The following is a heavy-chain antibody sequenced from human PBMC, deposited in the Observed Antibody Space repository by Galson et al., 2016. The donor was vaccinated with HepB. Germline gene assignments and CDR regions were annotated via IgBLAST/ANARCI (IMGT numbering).Heavy chain of an antibody. D-gene: IGHD6-6*01. CDR1: GYTFTSYA. V-gene: IGHV1-18*01. J-gene: IGHJ4*02. CDR3: ARHYSSTWPAGLIFDS. CDR2: IDTSNGNT. Sequence: SCKASGYTFTSYAISWVRQAPGQALECLGWIDTSNGNTNYAQKFQDRVTLTTETSTSTTYMELRGLISDDTAVYYCARHYSSTWPAGLIFDSWGPGTRVTVSS.